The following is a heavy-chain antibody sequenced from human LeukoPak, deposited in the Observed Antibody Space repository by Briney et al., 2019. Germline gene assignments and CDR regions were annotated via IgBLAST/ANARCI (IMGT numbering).Heavy chain of an antibody. CDR2: MNPNSGNT. Sequence: ASVKVSCKASGYTFTSYDINWVRQAAGQGLEWMGWMNPNSGNTGYAQKFQGRVTITRNTSISTAYMELSSLRSEDTAVYYCARSVVSTGLLDYWGQGTLVTVSS. J-gene: IGHJ4*02. CDR3: ARSVVSTGLLDY. V-gene: IGHV1-8*03. D-gene: IGHD3-9*01. CDR1: GYTFTSYD.